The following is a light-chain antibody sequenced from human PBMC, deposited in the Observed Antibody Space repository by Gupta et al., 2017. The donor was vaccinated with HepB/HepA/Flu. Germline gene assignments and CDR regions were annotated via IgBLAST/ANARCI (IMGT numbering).Light chain of an antibody. CDR1: QSLLHSNGYNY. Sequence: DIVMTQSPLSLLVTPGEPPSISCRSSQSLLHSNGYNYLDWYLQKPGQSPQLLIYLGSNRASGVPERFSGSGSGTDFTLKISRVEAEDVGVYYCMQALQTPLIPFGQGTRLEIK. V-gene: IGKV2-28*01. CDR3: MQALQTPLIP. CDR2: LGS. J-gene: IGKJ5*01.